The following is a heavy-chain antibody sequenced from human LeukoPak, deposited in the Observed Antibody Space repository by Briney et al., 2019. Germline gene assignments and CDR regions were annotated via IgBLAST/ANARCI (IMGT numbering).Heavy chain of an antibody. D-gene: IGHD3-22*01. CDR3: ARDGGRRYFDNSGFFDS. Sequence: SETLSLTCVVSGDSINSGLNYWSWIRHHPAQGLEWIGHIYSTGSTYYNPSLRSRVAISVDTSKNQFSLQLTSVTAADTAVYYCARDGGRRYFDNSGFFDSWGQGTLVTVSS. CDR1: GDSINSGLNY. CDR2: IYSTGST. J-gene: IGHJ4*02. V-gene: IGHV4-31*11.